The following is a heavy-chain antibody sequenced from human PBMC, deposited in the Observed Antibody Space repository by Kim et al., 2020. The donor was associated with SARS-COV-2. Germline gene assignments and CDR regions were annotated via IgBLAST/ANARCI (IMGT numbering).Heavy chain of an antibody. Sequence: GGSLRLSCAASGFTFDDYAMHWVRQAPGKGLEWVSGISWNSGSIGYADSVKGRFTISRDNAKNSLYLQMNSLRAEDTALYYCATSGYGTHFDYWGQGTLVTVSS. J-gene: IGHJ4*02. D-gene: IGHD5-12*01. CDR2: ISWNSGSI. V-gene: IGHV3-9*01. CDR3: ATSGYGTHFDY. CDR1: GFTFDDYA.